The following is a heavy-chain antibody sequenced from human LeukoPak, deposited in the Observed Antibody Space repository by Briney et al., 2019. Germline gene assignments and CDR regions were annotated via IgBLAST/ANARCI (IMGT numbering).Heavy chain of an antibody. CDR1: GYTFIHYG. Sequence: GASVKVSCKASGYTFIHYGLSWVRQAPGQGLEWMGWISGYNGNTNYAEKFQGRVTMTIDTSTSTAYMEVRSLRPDDMAVYYCARERDAAMGQYFAYWGQGTLLTVSS. J-gene: IGHJ4*02. CDR3: ARERDAAMGQYFAY. V-gene: IGHV1-18*03. CDR2: ISGYNGNT. D-gene: IGHD6-13*01.